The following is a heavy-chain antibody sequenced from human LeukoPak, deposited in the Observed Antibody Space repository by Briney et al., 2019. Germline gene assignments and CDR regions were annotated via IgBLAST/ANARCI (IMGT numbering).Heavy chain of an antibody. D-gene: IGHD2-8*01. J-gene: IGHJ6*03. CDR3: AKVVSWDYYYYVDV. Sequence: GGSLRLSCAASGFTFSSYAMSWVRQAPGKGLEWVSAISGSGGSTYYADSVKGRFTISRDNSKNTLYLQMNSLRAEDTAVYYCAKVVSWDYYYYVDVWGKGTTVTVSS. CDR1: GFTFSSYA. CDR2: ISGSGGST. V-gene: IGHV3-23*01.